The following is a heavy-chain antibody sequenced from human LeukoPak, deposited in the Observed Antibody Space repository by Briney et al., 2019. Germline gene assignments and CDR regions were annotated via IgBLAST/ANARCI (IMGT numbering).Heavy chain of an antibody. CDR2: ISAYNGNT. CDR3: ARVELRPGYSWFDP. CDR1: GYTFTSYG. J-gene: IGHJ5*02. Sequence: ALVKVSCKASGYTFTSYGISLVRQAPGQGLEWMGGISAYNGNTNYAQKLQGRVTMTTDTSTSTAYMELRSLRSDDTAVYYCARVELRPGYSWFDPWGQGTLVTVSS. V-gene: IGHV1-18*01. D-gene: IGHD3-16*01.